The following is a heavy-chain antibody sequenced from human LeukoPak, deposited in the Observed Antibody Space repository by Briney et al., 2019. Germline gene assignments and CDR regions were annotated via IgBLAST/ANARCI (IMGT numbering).Heavy chain of an antibody. V-gene: IGHV4-4*07. Sequence: SETLSFTCTVSGGSISIYYWNWIRQPGGKGLEWIGRIFTSGITNYDPSLKSRVTMSVDTSKNQFSLNLSSVTAADTAVYYCARESSGNYYNPLGYMDVWGKGTTVTVSS. J-gene: IGHJ6*03. D-gene: IGHD3-10*01. CDR1: GGSISIYY. CDR3: ARESSGNYYNPLGYMDV. CDR2: IFTSGIT.